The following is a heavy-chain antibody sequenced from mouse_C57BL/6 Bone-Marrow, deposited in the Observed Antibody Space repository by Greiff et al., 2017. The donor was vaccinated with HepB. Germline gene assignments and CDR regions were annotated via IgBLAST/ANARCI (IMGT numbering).Heavy chain of an antibody. CDR3: ARPGYYGKGDWYFDV. V-gene: IGHV7-3*01. Sequence: EVQRVESGGGLVQPGGSLSLSCAASGFTFTDYYMSWVRQPPGKALEWLGFIRNKANGYTTEYSASVKGRFTISRENSQSILYLQMNALRAEDSATYYCARPGYYGKGDWYFDVWGTGTTVTVSS. J-gene: IGHJ1*03. CDR1: GFTFTDYY. CDR2: IRNKANGYTT. D-gene: IGHD1-1*01.